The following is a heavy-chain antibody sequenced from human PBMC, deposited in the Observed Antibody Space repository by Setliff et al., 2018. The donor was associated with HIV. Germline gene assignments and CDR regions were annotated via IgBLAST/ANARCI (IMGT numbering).Heavy chain of an antibody. CDR2: VNHSGST. CDR1: GGSFSGYY. V-gene: IGHV4-34*01. Sequence: LSLTCAVYGGSFSGYYWNWIRQPPGKGLEWIGEVNHSGSTNYNPSLKSRVTISVDTSKNQFSLKLSSVTAADTAVYYCARVITMVWTTFDPWGQGTLVTVSS. D-gene: IGHD3-10*01. CDR3: ARVITMVWTTFDP. J-gene: IGHJ5*02.